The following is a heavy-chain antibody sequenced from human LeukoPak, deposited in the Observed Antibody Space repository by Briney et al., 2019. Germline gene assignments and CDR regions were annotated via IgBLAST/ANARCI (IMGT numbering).Heavy chain of an antibody. Sequence: ASVKVTCKASGYTFTSYDINWVRQPTGQGLEWMGGMNTNSGNTDYAQKFQGRVTITSNTSISTAYMELSSLRSEDTAVHYCATGVLRFLEWLPKSYMDVWGKGTTVTVSS. CDR3: ATGVLRFLEWLPKSYMDV. CDR2: MNTNSGNT. CDR1: GYTFTSYD. V-gene: IGHV1-8*03. D-gene: IGHD3-3*01. J-gene: IGHJ6*03.